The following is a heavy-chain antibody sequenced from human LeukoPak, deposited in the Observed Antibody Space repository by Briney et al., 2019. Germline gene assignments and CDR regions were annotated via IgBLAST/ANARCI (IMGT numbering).Heavy chain of an antibody. CDR3: ARDDRDISSFRFDY. D-gene: IGHD6-6*01. CDR2: IQPDGSQG. V-gene: IGHV3-7*01. CDR1: GFTFGSYW. Sequence: GGSLRLSCVASGFTFGSYWMTWVRQAPGKGLEWVANIQPDGSQGLYVDSVKGRFIISRDNAKKSLYLQMNSLRAEDTAVYYCARDDRDISSFRFDYWGHGILVTVSS. J-gene: IGHJ4*01.